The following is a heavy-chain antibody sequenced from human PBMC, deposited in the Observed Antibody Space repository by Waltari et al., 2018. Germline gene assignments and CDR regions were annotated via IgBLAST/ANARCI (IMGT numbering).Heavy chain of an antibody. CDR3: AKDTQQLLHGGPYYFDY. J-gene: IGHJ4*02. CDR2: ISWNSGSI. V-gene: IGHV3-9*01. CDR1: GFTFDDYA. D-gene: IGHD6-13*01. Sequence: EVQLVESGGGLVQPGRSLRLSCAASGFTFDDYALHWVRQAPGKGLEWVSGISWNSGSIGYADSVKGRFTISRDNAKNSLYLQMNSLRAEDTVLYYCAKDTQQLLHGGPYYFDYWGQGTLVTVSS.